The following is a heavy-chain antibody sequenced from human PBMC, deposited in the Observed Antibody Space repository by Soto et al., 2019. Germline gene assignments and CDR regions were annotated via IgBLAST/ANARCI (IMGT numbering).Heavy chain of an antibody. V-gene: IGHV4-30-4*01. CDR2: IYYSGST. Sequence: LSVTCTVSGCSISMGDYYWSWIRQPPGKGLEWIGYIYYSGSTYYNPSLKSRVTISVDTSKNQFSLKLSSVTAADTAVYYCARDYYDSSGYYAFSLDWGQGTLVSVSS. CDR1: GCSISMGDYY. CDR3: ARDYYDSSGYYAFSLD. J-gene: IGHJ4*02. D-gene: IGHD3-22*01.